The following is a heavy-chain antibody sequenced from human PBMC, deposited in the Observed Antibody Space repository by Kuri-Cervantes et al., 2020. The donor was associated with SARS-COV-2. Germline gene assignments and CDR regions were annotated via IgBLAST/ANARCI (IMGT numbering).Heavy chain of an antibody. Sequence: SVKVSCKASGGTFSSYAISWVRQAPGQGLEWMGGIIPIFGTANYAQKFQGRVTITADKSTSKAYMELSSLRSEDTAVYYCAGSRWLQLDYYYYYGMDVWGQGTTVTVSS. CDR3: AGSRWLQLDYYYYYGMDV. CDR2: IIPIFGTA. V-gene: IGHV1-69*06. D-gene: IGHD5-24*01. CDR1: GGTFSSYA. J-gene: IGHJ6*02.